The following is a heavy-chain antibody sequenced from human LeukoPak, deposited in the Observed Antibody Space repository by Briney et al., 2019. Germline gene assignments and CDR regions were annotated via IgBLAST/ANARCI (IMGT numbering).Heavy chain of an antibody. CDR3: ATLGYCSSTSCYARGTYYYGMDV. V-gene: IGHV5-51*01. CDR1: GYSFTSYW. Sequence: GGSLRISCRGFGYSFTSYWIGWLRQLPGKGLEWLGIFFPGDSVPRYSPSFQGQVTISADKSISTAYLQWSSLKASDTAMYYCATLGYCSSTSCYARGTYYYGMDVWGQGTTVTVSS. J-gene: IGHJ6*02. CDR2: FFPGDSVP. D-gene: IGHD2-2*01.